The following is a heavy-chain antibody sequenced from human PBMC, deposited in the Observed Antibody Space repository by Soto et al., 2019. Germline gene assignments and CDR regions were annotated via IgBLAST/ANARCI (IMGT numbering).Heavy chain of an antibody. V-gene: IGHV1-3*01. J-gene: IGHJ5*02. CDR1: GYTFNTYA. D-gene: IGHD2-2*01. Sequence: ASVKVSCKASGYTFNTYAMHWVRQAPGQRLEWMGWINAGNGNTEYSQKFHDRVTITRVTSASTAYMELSRLTSEDTAIYYCARSMGYCSTTACYAQGGWFDPWGQGTLVTVSS. CDR3: ARSMGYCSTTACYAQGGWFDP. CDR2: INAGNGNT.